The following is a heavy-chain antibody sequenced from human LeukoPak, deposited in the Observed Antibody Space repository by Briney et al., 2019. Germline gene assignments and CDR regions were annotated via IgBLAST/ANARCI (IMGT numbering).Heavy chain of an antibody. J-gene: IGHJ4*02. CDR3: ARQRPYSSGWQPSNFDY. D-gene: IGHD6-19*01. V-gene: IGHV3-7*01. CDR1: GFTFSSYW. CDR2: IKQDGSEK. Sequence: GGSLRLSCAAPGFTFSSYWMSWVRQAPGKGLEWVANIKQDGSEKYYVDSVKGRFTISRDNAKKSLYLQVNSLRAEDTAVYYCARQRPYSSGWQPSNFDYWGQGTLVTVSS.